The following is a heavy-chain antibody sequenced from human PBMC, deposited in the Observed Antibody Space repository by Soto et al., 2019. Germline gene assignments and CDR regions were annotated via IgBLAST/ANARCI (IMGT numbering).Heavy chain of an antibody. CDR2: ITDYKGNT. CDR1: GYTFTHYG. D-gene: IGHD5-12*01. Sequence: GPGVQKPGASVKVSCKASGYTFTHYGITWVRQAPGQGLEWMGWITDYKGNTDYGQKVQGRVTMSMDASRSTAYMDLWSLRPDDTAVYYCARVSAYEGWFGPWGQGTLVTVS. V-gene: IGHV1-18*01. CDR3: ARVSAYEGWFGP. J-gene: IGHJ5*02.